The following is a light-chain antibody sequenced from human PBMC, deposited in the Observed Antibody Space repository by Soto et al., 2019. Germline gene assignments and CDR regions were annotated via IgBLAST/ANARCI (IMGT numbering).Light chain of an antibody. CDR1: QSVDSSF. Sequence: EIVLTQSPGSLSLSPGERATLSCRASQSVDSSFFAWYQKKPGQAPRLLIYGASKRATGIPDRFSGSGSGKDLTLTISRLEPEDFAVYYCQQYVSSVTFGKGIQVEIK. V-gene: IGKV3-20*01. CDR2: GAS. CDR3: QQYVSSVT. J-gene: IGKJ1*01.